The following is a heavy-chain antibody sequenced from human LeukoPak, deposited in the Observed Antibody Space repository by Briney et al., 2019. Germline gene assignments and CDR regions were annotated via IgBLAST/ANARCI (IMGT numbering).Heavy chain of an antibody. CDR2: ISGSGGST. D-gene: IGHD6-19*01. Sequence: GGSLRLSCAASGFTFSGYAMSWVRQAPGKGLEWVSAISGSGGSTYYADSVKGRFTISRDNSKNTLYLQMNSLRAEDTAVYYCAKDLGSGWYDPGYYFDYWGQGTLVTVSS. CDR3: AKDLGSGWYDPGYYFDY. V-gene: IGHV3-23*01. CDR1: GFTFSGYA. J-gene: IGHJ4*02.